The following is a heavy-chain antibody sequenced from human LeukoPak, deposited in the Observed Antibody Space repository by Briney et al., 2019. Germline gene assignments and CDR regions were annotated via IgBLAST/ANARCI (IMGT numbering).Heavy chain of an antibody. CDR3: ARSDAFDI. V-gene: IGHV3-48*04. Sequence: GGSLRLSCAASGFTFSNHIMNWVRQAPGKGLEWVSYISGSSSIIYYADSVKGRFTISRDNAKNSLYLQMNSLRAEDTAVYYCARSDAFDIWGQGTMVTVSS. CDR2: ISGSSSII. J-gene: IGHJ3*02. CDR1: GFTFSNHI.